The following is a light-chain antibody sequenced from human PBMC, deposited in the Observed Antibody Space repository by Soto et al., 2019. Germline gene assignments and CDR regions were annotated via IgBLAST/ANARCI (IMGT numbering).Light chain of an antibody. CDR2: DVT. V-gene: IGLV2-18*02. J-gene: IGLJ1*01. CDR1: SSDVGSNNR. Sequence: QSALTQAPSVSGSPGQSVAISCSGSSSDVGSNNRVSWYQQSPGTAPKPMIYDVTNRPSGVPDRFSGSKSGNTASLTISGLQAEDEADYYCSSFTTSSTYVFGTGTKVTVL. CDR3: SSFTTSSTYV.